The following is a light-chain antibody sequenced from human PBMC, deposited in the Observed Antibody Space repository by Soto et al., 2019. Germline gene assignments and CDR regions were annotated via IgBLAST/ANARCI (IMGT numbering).Light chain of an antibody. Sequence: DNQMTQSPSSLSASVGDRVTITCRASQNVRSYLNWYQQKPGEAPNLLIYETSTLQSGVPSRFSGDGYGTDFTLSISSLHPEDVATYYCQQTFSLPRTFGQGTKV. CDR1: QNVRSY. V-gene: IGKV1-39*01. CDR3: QQTFSLPRT. CDR2: ETS. J-gene: IGKJ1*01.